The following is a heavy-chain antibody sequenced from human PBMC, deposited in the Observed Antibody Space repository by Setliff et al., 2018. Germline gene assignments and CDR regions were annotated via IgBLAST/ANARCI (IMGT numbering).Heavy chain of an antibody. J-gene: IGHJ4*02. CDR1: GFTFSDYY. D-gene: IGHD5-12*01. CDR3: ARGRAVLSGYDY. CDR2: ISRGGNTI. V-gene: IGHV3-11*04. Sequence: LRLSCAASGFTFSDYYMTWIRQAPGKGLEWVSYISRGGNTIYYADSVKGRFTISRDNARDSLFLQMNTLRAEDTAVYYCARGRAVLSGYDYWGQGTLVTVS.